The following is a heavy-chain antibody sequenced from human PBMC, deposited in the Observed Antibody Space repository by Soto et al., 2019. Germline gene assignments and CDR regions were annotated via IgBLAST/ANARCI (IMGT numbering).Heavy chain of an antibody. D-gene: IGHD1-7*01. J-gene: IGHJ4*02. Sequence: QVPLVQSGAEVKESGASVKVSCKASGYTFTGHYIHWVRQAPGQGFEWVGEIGPKNGDTRYAQKFQGRVAITKDSSITTVYMELSNLSPDDTAVYYCGRGRSGELVVFYWGQGTLVTVHS. CDR3: GRGRSGELVVFY. CDR2: IGPKNGDT. V-gene: IGHV1-2*02. CDR1: GYTFTGHY.